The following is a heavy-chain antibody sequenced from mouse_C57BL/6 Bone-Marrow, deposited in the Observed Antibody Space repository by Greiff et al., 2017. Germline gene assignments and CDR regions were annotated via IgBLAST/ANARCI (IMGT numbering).Heavy chain of an antibody. CDR3: TRRALYYYGSSPWYFDV. J-gene: IGHJ1*03. D-gene: IGHD1-1*01. V-gene: IGHV1-5*01. CDR2: IYPGNSDT. CDR1: GYIFTSYW. Sequence: EVQLQQSGTVLARPGASVKMSCKTSGYIFTSYWMHWVKQRPGQGLEWIGAIYPGNSDTSYNQKFKGKAKLTAVTSASTAYMELSSLTNEDSAVYYCTRRALYYYGSSPWYFDVWGTGTTVTVSS.